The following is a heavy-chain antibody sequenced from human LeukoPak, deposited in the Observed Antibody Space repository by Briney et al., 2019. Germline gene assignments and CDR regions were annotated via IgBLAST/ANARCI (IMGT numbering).Heavy chain of an antibody. D-gene: IGHD3-10*01. CDR2: ISYDGSNK. CDR1: GFTFSSYG. J-gene: IGHJ5*02. Sequence: GGSLRLSCAASGFTFSSYGMHWVRQAPGKGLEWVAVISYDGSNKYYADSVKGRFTISRDNSKNTLYLQMNSLRAEDTAVYYCAKDLKPYYYGSGSYYNHWGQGTLVTVSS. CDR3: AKDLKPYYYGSGSYYNH. V-gene: IGHV3-30*18.